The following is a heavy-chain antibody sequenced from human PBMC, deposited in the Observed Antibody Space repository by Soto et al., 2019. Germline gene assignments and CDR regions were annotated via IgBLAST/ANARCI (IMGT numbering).Heavy chain of an antibody. D-gene: IGHD1-1*01. J-gene: IGHJ6*02. CDR2: ISWNSGSI. CDR1: GFTFDDYA. CDR3: TTGAVQLERRFPDYYYYGMDV. V-gene: IGHV3-9*01. Sequence: SLRLSCAASGFTFDDYAMHWVRQAPGKGLEWVSGISWNSGSIGYADSVKGRFTISRDNAKNSLYLQMNSLKTEDTAVYYCTTGAVQLERRFPDYYYYGMDVWGQGTTVTVS.